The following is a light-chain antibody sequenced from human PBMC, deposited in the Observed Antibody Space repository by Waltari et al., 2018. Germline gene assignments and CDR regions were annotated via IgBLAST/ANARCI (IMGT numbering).Light chain of an antibody. CDR1: SSAVGVYNY. CDR3: SSYTSSGTPVV. CDR2: DVS. V-gene: IGLV2-14*03. J-gene: IGLJ2*01. Sequence: QSALTQPASVSGSPGQPITISCTGTSSAVGVYNYVSWYQQYPGTAPKLMIYDVSKRPSGVSKRFSGSKSGNTASLTISGLQAEDEADYYCSSYTSSGTPVVFGGGTKLTVL.